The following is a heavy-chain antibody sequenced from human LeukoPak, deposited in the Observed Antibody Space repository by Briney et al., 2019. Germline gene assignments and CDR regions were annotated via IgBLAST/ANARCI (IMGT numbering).Heavy chain of an antibody. CDR2: IKEDGSIK. V-gene: IGHV3-7*01. D-gene: IGHD3-10*01. Sequence: GGSLRLSCAASEFTFSNNWMSWVRQAPGKGPEWVASIKEDGSIKYYVDSVKGRFTISRDNAKNSLYLQMSSLRAEDTAVYYCAKSGVVWFGEFSPKRCYYMDVWGKGTTVTVSS. J-gene: IGHJ6*03. CDR3: AKSGVVWFGEFSPKRCYYMDV. CDR1: EFTFSNNW.